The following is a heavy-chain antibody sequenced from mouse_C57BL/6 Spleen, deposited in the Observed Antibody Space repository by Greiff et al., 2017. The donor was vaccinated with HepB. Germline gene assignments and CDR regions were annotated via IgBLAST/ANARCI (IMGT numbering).Heavy chain of an antibody. D-gene: IGHD1-1*01. CDR2: INPNNGGT. J-gene: IGHJ1*03. CDR3: ARTPTVVANPPEV. CDR1: GYTFTDYN. V-gene: IGHV1-18*01. Sequence: VQLQQSGPELVKPGASVKIPCKASGYTFTDYNMDWVKQSHGKSLEWIGDINPNNGGTIYNQKFKGKATLTVDKSSSTAYMELRSLTSEDTAVYYCARTPTVVANPPEVWGTGTTVTVSS.